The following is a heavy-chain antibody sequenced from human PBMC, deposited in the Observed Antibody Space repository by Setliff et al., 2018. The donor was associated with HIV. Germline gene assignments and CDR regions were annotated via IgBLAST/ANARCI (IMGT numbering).Heavy chain of an antibody. V-gene: IGHV5-51*01. CDR3: ARAPNSPYYSNIWYADY. D-gene: IGHD4-4*01. J-gene: IGHJ4*02. Sequence: PGESLKISCQTSGYTFSIYWIGWVRQKPGKGLEWMAILYPDDSDTRYSPSFQGQVTISADKSIGTAYLQWSSLKASDTGIYFCARAPNSPYYSNIWYADYWGQGTLVTVSS. CDR1: GYTFSIYW. CDR2: LYPDDSDT.